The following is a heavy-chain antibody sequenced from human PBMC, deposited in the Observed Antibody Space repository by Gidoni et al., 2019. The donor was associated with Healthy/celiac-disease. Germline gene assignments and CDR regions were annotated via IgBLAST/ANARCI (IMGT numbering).Heavy chain of an antibody. J-gene: IGHJ4*02. CDR2: INHSGST. CDR3: ASRGPDYGEQDY. CDR1: GGSFSGYY. Sequence: QVQLQQWGAGLLKPSATLSLTCAVYGGSFSGYYWSWIRQPPGKGLEWIGEINHSGSTNYNPSLKSRVTISVDTSKNQFSLKLSSVTAADTAVYYCASRGPDYGEQDYWGQGTLVTVSS. D-gene: IGHD4-17*01. V-gene: IGHV4-34*01.